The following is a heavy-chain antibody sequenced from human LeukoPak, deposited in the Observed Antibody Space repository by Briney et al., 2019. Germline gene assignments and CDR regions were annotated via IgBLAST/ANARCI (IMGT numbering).Heavy chain of an antibody. D-gene: IGHD3-3*01. V-gene: IGHV4-59*01. J-gene: IGHJ6*02. CDR1: GGSLSSYY. CDR3: ARGYYDFWSGYSYYYGMDV. Sequence: SETLSLTCTVSGGSLSSYYWSWIRQPPGKGLEWIGYIYYSGSTNYNPSLKSRVTISVDTSKNQFSLKLSSVTAADTAVYYCARGYYDFWSGYSYYYGMDVWGQGTTVTVSS. CDR2: IYYSGST.